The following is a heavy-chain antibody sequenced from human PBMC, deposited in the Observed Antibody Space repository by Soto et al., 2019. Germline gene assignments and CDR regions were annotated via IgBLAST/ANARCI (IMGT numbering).Heavy chain of an antibody. CDR3: AKDQGSGSYFAIGPDYMDV. CDR1: GFTFSSYA. Sequence: GGSLRLSCAASGFTFSSYAMSWGRQAPWKGLEWVSAISGSGGSTYYADSVKGRFTISRDNSKNTLYLQMNSLRAEDTAVYYCAKDQGSGSYFAIGPDYMDVWGQGTTVTVS. CDR2: ISGSGGST. D-gene: IGHD3-10*01. J-gene: IGHJ6*03. V-gene: IGHV3-23*01.